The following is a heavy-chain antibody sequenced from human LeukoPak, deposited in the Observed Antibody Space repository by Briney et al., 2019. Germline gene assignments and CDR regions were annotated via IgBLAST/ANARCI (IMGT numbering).Heavy chain of an antibody. V-gene: IGHV1-69*13. CDR2: IIPIFGTA. Sequence: SVKVSCKASGGTFSSYAISWVRQAPGQGLEWMGGIIPIFGTANYAQKFQGRVTITADESTSTAYMELSSLRSEDTAVYYCARSENDYSLPFVPGGVWGKGTTVTVSS. J-gene: IGHJ6*04. D-gene: IGHD4-11*01. CDR3: ARSENDYSLPFVPGGV. CDR1: GGTFSSYA.